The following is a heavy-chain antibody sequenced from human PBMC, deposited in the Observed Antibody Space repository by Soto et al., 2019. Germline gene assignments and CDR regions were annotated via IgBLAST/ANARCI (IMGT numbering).Heavy chain of an antibody. CDR2: IYYSGNT. V-gene: IGHV4-30-4*01. CDR3: ARAVCLWANSLYYLLS. D-gene: IGHD2-21*01. CDR1: GGSTSSDNY. Sequence: TLSLTCTVSGGSTSSDNYWSWIRQPPGKGLEWIGHIYYSGNTDYNPSLKSRLAISIDTSKNQFSLKLSSVTAADTAVYFCARAVCLWANSLYYLLSWGQGSLVTVSS. J-gene: IGHJ4*02.